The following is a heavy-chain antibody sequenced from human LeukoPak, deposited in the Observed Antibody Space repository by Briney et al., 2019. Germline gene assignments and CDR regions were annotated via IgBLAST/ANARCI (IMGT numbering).Heavy chain of an antibody. CDR1: GYTFTSYD. CDR2: MNPNSGNT. V-gene: IGHV1-8*01. CDR3: ARGPYDFWSGYPLYYFDY. Sequence: GASVKVSCKASGYTFTSYDINWVRQATGQGLEWMGWMNPNSGNTGYAQKFQGRVTMTRNTSISTAYMELSSLRSEDTAVYYCARGPYDFWSGYPLYYFDYWGQGTLVTVSS. D-gene: IGHD3-3*01. J-gene: IGHJ4*02.